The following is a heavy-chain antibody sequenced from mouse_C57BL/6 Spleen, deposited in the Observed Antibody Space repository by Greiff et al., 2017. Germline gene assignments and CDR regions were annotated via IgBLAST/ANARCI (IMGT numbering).Heavy chain of an antibody. CDR2: IYPSDSET. V-gene: IGHV1-61*01. CDR1: GYTFTSYW. D-gene: IGHD2-2*01. J-gene: IGHJ3*01. CDR3: ARFYVGYDGDFGAY. Sequence: QVQLQQPGAELVRPGSSVKLSCKASGYTFTSYWMDWVKQRPGQGLEWIGNIYPSDSETHYNQKFKDKATLTVDKSSSTAYMQLSSLTSEDSAVYDCARFYVGYDGDFGAYWGQGTLVTVSA.